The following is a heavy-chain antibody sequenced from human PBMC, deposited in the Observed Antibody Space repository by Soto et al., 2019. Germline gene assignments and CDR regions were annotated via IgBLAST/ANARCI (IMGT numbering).Heavy chain of an antibody. Sequence: ASVKVSCKASGYTFTSYDINWVRQATGQGLEWMGWMNPNSGNTGYAQKFQGRVTMTRNTSISTAYMELSSLRSEDTAVYYCARGLNYDFWSGSTDFYYYYYMDVWGKGTTVTVSS. CDR1: GYTFTSYD. CDR3: ARGLNYDFWSGSTDFYYYYYMDV. D-gene: IGHD3-3*01. J-gene: IGHJ6*03. V-gene: IGHV1-8*01. CDR2: MNPNSGNT.